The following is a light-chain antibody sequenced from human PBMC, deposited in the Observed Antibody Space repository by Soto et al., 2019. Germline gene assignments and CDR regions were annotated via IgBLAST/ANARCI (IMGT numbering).Light chain of an antibody. CDR3: QQYSALTMT. J-gene: IGKJ5*01. CDR2: GSS. V-gene: IGKV3-20*01. Sequence: DIVLTQSPGTLSLSPGERATLSCRASQTISPNYLAWCQQKPGHPPRLLIYGSSKRATGIPDRFSGSGSGSDFTLTISRLEPDAFGVYFCQQYSALTMTFGQGTRLEIK. CDR1: QTISPNY.